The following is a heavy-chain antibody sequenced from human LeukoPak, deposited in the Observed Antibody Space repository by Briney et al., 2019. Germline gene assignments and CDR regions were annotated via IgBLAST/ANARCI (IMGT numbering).Heavy chain of an antibody. CDR1: GFTFSNYW. D-gene: IGHD2-21*01. J-gene: IGHJ4*02. CDR2: MKQDGREK. CDR3: ARSVHIGYHDY. V-gene: IGHV3-7*01. Sequence: GGSLRLSCVASGFTFSNYWMSWVRQAPGKGLEWVANMKQDGREKYLVDSVKGRFTIYRDNTKNTVYLQMNSLTDEDTAVYYCARSVHIGYHDYWGQGTLVTVSS.